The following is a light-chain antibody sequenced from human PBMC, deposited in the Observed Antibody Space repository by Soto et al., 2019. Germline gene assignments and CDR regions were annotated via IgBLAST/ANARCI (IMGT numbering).Light chain of an antibody. CDR1: SSNIGRNY. CDR2: NNS. V-gene: IGLV1-47*01. J-gene: IGLJ3*02. CDR3: AAWDDTLGGL. Sequence: QAVLTQPPSASGTPGQRVTISCSGGSSNIGRNYVYRFQQLPGTAPKLLIYNNSQRPSGVPDRFSGSKSGTSASLAISGLRSDDEADYYCAAWDDTLGGLFGGGTKLTVL.